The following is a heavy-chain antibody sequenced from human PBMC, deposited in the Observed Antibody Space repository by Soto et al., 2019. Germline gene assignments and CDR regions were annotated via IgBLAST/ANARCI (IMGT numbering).Heavy chain of an antibody. CDR3: ARARCSSGQCYYFDY. CDR2: ISSNGGST. CDR1: GFTFNSFT. V-gene: IGHV3-64*07. D-gene: IGHD2-15*01. Sequence: VQLLESGGGLVQVGGSLRLSCAASGFTFNSFTMYWVRQAPGKGLEYVSGISSNGGSTYYADSVKGRFTITRDNSKNTVWLQMGSLRAEDMAVYYCARARCSSGQCYYFDYWGRGALVSVSS. J-gene: IGHJ4*02.